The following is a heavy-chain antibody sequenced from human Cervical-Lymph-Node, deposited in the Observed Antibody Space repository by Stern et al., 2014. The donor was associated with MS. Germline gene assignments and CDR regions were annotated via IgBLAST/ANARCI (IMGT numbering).Heavy chain of an antibody. J-gene: IGHJ4*02. Sequence: EEQLVESGGGVIQPGGSLRLSCTASGFTVSRDYMTRVRQAPGKALEWVSLITNVGSTFYTDSVKGRFTISRDDSKNTVYLHMTSLRAEDTAMYYCARDTSSPERSDWWGQGTLVTVSS. CDR3: ARDTSSPERSDW. CDR2: ITNVGST. V-gene: IGHV3-53*01. D-gene: IGHD1-1*01. CDR1: GFTVSRDY.